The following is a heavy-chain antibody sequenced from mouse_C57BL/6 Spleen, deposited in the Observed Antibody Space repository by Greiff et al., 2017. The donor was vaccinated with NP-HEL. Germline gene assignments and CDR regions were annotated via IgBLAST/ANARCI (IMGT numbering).Heavy chain of an antibody. CDR1: GFTFSDYG. J-gene: IGHJ1*03. CDR2: ISNLAYSI. V-gene: IGHV5-15*04. CDR3: ARRVRDGRSYVGYWYFDV. Sequence: EVKLVESGGGLVQPGGSLKLSCAASGFTFSDYGMAWVRQAPRKGPEWVAFISNLAYSIYYADTVTGRFTISRENAKNTLYLEMSSLRSEDTAMYYCARRVRDGRSYVGYWYFDVWGTGTTVTVSS. D-gene: IGHD1-1*01.